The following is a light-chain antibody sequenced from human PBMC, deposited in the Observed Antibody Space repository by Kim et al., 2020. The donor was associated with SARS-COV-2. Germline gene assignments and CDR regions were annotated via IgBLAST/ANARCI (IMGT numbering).Light chain of an antibody. V-gene: IGKV1-8*01. J-gene: IGKJ4*01. Sequence: ASTGDKVNITCRTDQGISSYVAWYQQKPGKAPKLLIYAVSTLQSGVASRFSGSGFGTDFTLTISCLQSEDFATYYCQQYYSYPLSFGGGTKVDIK. CDR2: AVS. CDR3: QQYYSYPLS. CDR1: QGISSY.